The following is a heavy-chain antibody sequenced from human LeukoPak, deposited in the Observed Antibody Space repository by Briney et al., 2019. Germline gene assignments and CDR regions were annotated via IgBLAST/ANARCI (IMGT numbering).Heavy chain of an antibody. CDR1: GFSFSSEV. D-gene: IGHD1-26*01. CDR2: ITAGGDQT. J-gene: IGHJ4*02. Sequence: GGSLRLSCAASGFSFSSEVMHWVRQAPGKGPEYVSTITAGGDQTYDAESVQGRFTISRDNSKGTLYLQMGSLRVEYTAVYYCVRDYSATHAFDYWGQGTLVTVSS. CDR3: VRDYSATHAFDY. V-gene: IGHV3-64*02.